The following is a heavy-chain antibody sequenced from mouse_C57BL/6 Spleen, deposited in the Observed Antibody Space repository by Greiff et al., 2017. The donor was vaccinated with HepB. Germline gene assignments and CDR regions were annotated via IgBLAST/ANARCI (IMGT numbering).Heavy chain of an antibody. Sequence: EVQLVESGPELVKPGASVKISCKASGYSFTDYNMNWVKQSNGKSLEWIGVINPNYGTTSYNQKFKGKATLTVDQSSSTAYMQLNSLTSEDSAVYYCARSGYSNYPYYFDYWGQGTTLTVSS. V-gene: IGHV1-39*01. D-gene: IGHD2-5*01. CDR1: GYSFTDYN. CDR2: INPNYGTT. J-gene: IGHJ2*01. CDR3: ARSGYSNYPYYFDY.